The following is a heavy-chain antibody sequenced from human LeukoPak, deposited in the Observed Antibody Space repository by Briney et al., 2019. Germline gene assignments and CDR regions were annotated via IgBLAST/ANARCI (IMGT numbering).Heavy chain of an antibody. CDR1: GYTFTGYY. V-gene: IGHV1-69*06. J-gene: IGHJ4*02. D-gene: IGHD5-18*01. CDR2: IIPIFGTA. CDR3: ARSRDTAMVPPRY. Sequence: SVKVSCKASGYTFTGYYMHWVRQAPGQGLEWMGGIIPIFGTANYAQKFQGRVTITADKSTSTAYMELSSLRSEDTAVYYCARSRDTAMVPPRYWGQGTLVTVSS.